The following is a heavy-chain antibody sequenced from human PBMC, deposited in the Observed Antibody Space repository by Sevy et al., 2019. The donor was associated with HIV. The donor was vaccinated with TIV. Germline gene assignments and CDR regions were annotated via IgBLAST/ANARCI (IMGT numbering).Heavy chain of an antibody. V-gene: IGHV3-21*01. CDR2: ISGSSSYI. CDR3: ARWDADRRWYFDY. J-gene: IGHJ4*02. D-gene: IGHD1-26*01. Sequence: GGSLRLSCAASGFSFTSYSLNWVRQAPGKGLEWVSSISGSSSYIYYADSVKGRFTISRDNAKNSLYLQMNSLRAEDTAVYHCARWDADRRWYFDYWGQRTLVTVSS. CDR1: GFSFTSYS.